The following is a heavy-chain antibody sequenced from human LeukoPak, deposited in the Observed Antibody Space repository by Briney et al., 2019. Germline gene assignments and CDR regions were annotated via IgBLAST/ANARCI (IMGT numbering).Heavy chain of an antibody. CDR2: ISGSGGST. CDR3: ARLYDFWSGYSDADDAFDI. V-gene: IGHV3-23*01. D-gene: IGHD3-3*01. J-gene: IGHJ3*02. Sequence: PGGSLRLSCAASGSTFSSYAMSWVRQAPGKGLEWVSAISGSGGSTYYADSVKGRFTISRDNAKNSLYLQMNSLRAEDTAVYYCARLYDFWSGYSDADDAFDIWGQGTMVTVSS. CDR1: GSTFSSYA.